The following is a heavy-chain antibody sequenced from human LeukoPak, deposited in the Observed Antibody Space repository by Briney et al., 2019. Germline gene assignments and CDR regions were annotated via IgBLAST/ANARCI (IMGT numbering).Heavy chain of an antibody. D-gene: IGHD2-2*01. CDR2: INTDGSRT. CDR3: ARPLGYCSSTSCSSNWFDP. Sequence: PGGSLRLSCAASGFTLSSYWMHWVRQAPGKGLVWVSRINTDGSRTSYADSVKGRFTISRDNAKNTLYLQMNSLRAEDTAVYYCARPLGYCSSTSCSSNWFDPWGQGTLVTVSS. V-gene: IGHV3-74*01. CDR1: GFTLSSYW. J-gene: IGHJ5*02.